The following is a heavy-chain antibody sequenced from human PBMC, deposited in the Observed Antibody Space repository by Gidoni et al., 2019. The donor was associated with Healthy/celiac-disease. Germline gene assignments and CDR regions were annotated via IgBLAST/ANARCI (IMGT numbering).Heavy chain of an antibody. CDR2: ITGSDDST. J-gene: IGHJ5*02. CDR3: AKDPLWYSSSWYPNWFDP. CDR1: GFTFSNYA. Sequence: EVQLLESGGGLVQTGGSLRLSCAASGFTFSNYAMSWVRQAPGKGLEWVSGITGSDDSTYYADSVKGRFTISRDNSKNTLYLQMNSLRAEDTAVYYCAKDPLWYSSSWYPNWFDPWGQGTLVTVSS. D-gene: IGHD6-13*01. V-gene: IGHV3-23*01.